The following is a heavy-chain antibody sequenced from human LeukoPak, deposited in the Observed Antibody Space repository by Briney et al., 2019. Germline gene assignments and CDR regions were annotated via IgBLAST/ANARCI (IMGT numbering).Heavy chain of an antibody. CDR1: GFSFSYYW. V-gene: IGHV3-7*01. CDR3: ARTVRGIVMPQNAFDV. CDR2: IKEDGSVT. Sequence: GGSLRLSCAASGFSFSYYWMSWARQAPGEGLEWVANIKEDGSVTYCAASVGGPSTIGRDNAENSMYMQLDSLRAEDTAVYYCARTVRGIVMPQNAFDVWGQGTMVTVSS. J-gene: IGHJ3*01. D-gene: IGHD1-26*01.